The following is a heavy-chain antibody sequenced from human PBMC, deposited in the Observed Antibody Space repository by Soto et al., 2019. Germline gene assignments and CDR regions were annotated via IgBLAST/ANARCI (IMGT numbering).Heavy chain of an antibody. CDR2: IYYSGST. Sequence: SETLSLTCTVSGGSISSGGYYWSWIRQEPGKGLEWIGYIYYSGSTYYNPSLKSRVTISVDTSKNQFSLKLSSVTAADTAVYYCVRVFHGNENYYYYGMDVWGQGTTVTVSS. D-gene: IGHD3-3*01. CDR1: GGSISSGGYY. CDR3: VRVFHGNENYYYYGMDV. J-gene: IGHJ6*02. V-gene: IGHV4-31*03.